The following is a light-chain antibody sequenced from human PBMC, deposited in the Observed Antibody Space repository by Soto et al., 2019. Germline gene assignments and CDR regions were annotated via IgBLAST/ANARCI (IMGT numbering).Light chain of an antibody. CDR2: GAS. V-gene: IGKV1-39*01. CDR1: QNIKEF. Sequence: DIPMTQSPSSLSASVGDRVIITCRTSQNIKEFLNWYQQRLGEAPKLLISGASTLQPGVPSRFSGSGSGAGFTLTISNLQPDDSAIYFCQQSYTTPYTFGQGTKVELK. J-gene: IGKJ2*01. CDR3: QQSYTTPYT.